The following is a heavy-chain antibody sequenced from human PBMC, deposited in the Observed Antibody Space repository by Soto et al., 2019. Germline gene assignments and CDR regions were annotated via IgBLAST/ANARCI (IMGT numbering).Heavy chain of an antibody. CDR3: AKDYGDFWDPLDY. CDR2: ITASGDYR. D-gene: IGHD4-17*01. Sequence: PGGSLRLSCAASGFTFSSVAMSWVRQAPGKGLEWVSGITASGDYRYYADSVKGRFTISRDNSKNTLYLQMNSLRVEDTAVFYCAKDYGDFWDPLDYWGQGTLVTVSS. CDR1: GFTFSSVA. J-gene: IGHJ4*02. V-gene: IGHV3-23*01.